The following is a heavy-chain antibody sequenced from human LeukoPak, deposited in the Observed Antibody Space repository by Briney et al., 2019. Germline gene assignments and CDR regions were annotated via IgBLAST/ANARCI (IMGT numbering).Heavy chain of an antibody. CDR3: ARVSSGYDDYYYYYYMDV. Sequence: SETLSLTCTVSGGSISSSSYYWGWIRQPPGKGLEWIGSIYYSGSTYYNPSLKSRVTISVDTSKNQFSLKLSSVTAADTAVYYCARVSSGYDDYYYYYYMDVWGKGTTVTISS. V-gene: IGHV4-39*07. D-gene: IGHD5-12*01. CDR2: IYYSGST. J-gene: IGHJ6*03. CDR1: GGSISSSSYY.